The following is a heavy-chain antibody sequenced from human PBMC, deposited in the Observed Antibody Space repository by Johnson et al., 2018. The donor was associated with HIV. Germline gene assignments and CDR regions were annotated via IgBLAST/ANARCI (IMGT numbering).Heavy chain of an antibody. CDR3: ARAVARGQWLADGYI. CDR2: IWYDGSNK. Sequence: VQLVESGGGVVQPGRSLRLSCAASGFTFSSYGMHWVRQAPGKGLEWVAVIWYDGSNKYYADSVKGRFTVSRDNSKNTLYLQMNSLRHNDTAVYYCARAVARGQWLADGYIWGQGTTVTVSS. CDR1: GFTFSSYG. V-gene: IGHV3-33*01. D-gene: IGHD6-19*01. J-gene: IGHJ3*02.